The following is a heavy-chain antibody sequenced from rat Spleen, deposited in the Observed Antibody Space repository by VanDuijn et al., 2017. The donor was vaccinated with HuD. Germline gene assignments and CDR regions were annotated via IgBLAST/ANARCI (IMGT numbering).Heavy chain of an antibody. CDR2: IWGNGSP. CDR1: GFSLIRYN. V-gene: IGHV2-13*01. CDR3: TRSWGYYYDGSPQWFAY. D-gene: IGHD1-12*03. J-gene: IGHJ3*01. Sequence: QVQLKESGPGLVQPSQTLSLTCTVSGFSLIRYNVHWVRQPPGKGLEWMGVIWGNGSPNYNSALKSRLSISRDTSKSQVFLKMNSLETVDTAIYFCTRSWGYYYDGSPQWFAYWGQGTLVTVSS.